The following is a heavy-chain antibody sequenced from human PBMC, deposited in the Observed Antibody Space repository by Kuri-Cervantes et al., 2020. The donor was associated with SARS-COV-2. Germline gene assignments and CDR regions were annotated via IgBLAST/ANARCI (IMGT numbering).Heavy chain of an antibody. D-gene: IGHD3-10*01. V-gene: IGHV3-74*01. CDR2: INSDGSNT. Sequence: GGSLRLSCAASGFTFSSYWMHWVRQAPGKGLVWVSRINSDGSNTSYADSVKGRFTISRDNAKNTLYLQMNSLRAEDTAEYYCARVPSITMVRGANSYGMDVWGQGTTVTVSS. J-gene: IGHJ6*02. CDR1: GFTFSSYW. CDR3: ARVPSITMVRGANSYGMDV.